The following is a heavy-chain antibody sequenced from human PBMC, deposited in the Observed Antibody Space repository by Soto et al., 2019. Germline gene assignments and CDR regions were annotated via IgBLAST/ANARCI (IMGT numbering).Heavy chain of an antibody. CDR2: INSRSTYT. V-gene: IGHV3-11*06. J-gene: IGHJ4*02. CDR3: ARDVEGYYADF. Sequence: QVYLVESGGGLVKPGGSLRLSCVTSGFTFGDFDMSWMRQAPGKGLEWVSHINSRSTYTNYADSVKGRFTVSRDNAKNSLSLQMNSLRVEDTAVYYCARDVEGYYADFWGQGTLVTVSP. CDR1: GFTFGDFD. D-gene: IGHD3-22*01.